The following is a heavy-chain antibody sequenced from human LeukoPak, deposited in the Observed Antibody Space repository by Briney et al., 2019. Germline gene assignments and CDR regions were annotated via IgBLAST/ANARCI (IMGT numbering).Heavy chain of an antibody. J-gene: IGHJ2*01. V-gene: IGHV5-51*01. Sequence: GESLKISCQGSGFPFTTSWIGWVRQMPGKGLEWMGIIYPGDSDTRYIPSFQGQVTISADKSISTAYLQWSSLKASDTALYYCARRAPGYWYFDLWGRGTLVTVSS. CDR3: ARRAPGYWYFDL. CDR1: GFPFTTSW. CDR2: IYPGDSDT.